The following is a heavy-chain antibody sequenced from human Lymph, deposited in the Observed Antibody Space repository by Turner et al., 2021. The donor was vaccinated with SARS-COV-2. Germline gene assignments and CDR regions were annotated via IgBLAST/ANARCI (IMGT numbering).Heavy chain of an antibody. CDR3: AKDGGGYFDY. D-gene: IGHD3-10*01. V-gene: IGHV3-30*18. Sequence: QVQLVESGGGVVQPGRSLRLSCAASGFTFSSYGMHWVRQAPGKGLEWVAVISYDGSHKYYADSVKGRFTISRDNFKNTLYLQMNSLRAEDTAVYYCAKDGGGYFDYWGQGTLVTVSS. CDR2: ISYDGSHK. J-gene: IGHJ4*02. CDR1: GFTFSSYG.